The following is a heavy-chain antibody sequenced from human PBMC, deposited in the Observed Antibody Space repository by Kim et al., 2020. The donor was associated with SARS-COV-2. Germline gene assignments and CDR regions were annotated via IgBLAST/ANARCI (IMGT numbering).Heavy chain of an antibody. CDR2: IYYSGST. J-gene: IGHJ6*02. Sequence: SETLSLTCTVSGGSISSGGYYWSWIRQHPGKGLEWIGYIYYSGSTYYNPSLKSRVTISVDTSKNQFSLKLSSVTAADTAVYYCARDNVDTAMGPYYYYYGMDVWGQGTTVTVSS. CDR1: GGSISSGGYY. CDR3: ARDNVDTAMGPYYYYYGMDV. D-gene: IGHD5-18*01. V-gene: IGHV4-31*03.